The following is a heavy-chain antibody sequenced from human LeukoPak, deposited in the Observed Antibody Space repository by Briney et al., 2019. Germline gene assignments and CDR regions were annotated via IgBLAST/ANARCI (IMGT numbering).Heavy chain of an antibody. CDR3: ARDRGMAAAGTWYFDY. Sequence: PGGSLRLSCAASGFTFSSYAMHWVRQAPGKGLEWVAVISYDGRNKYYADSVKGRFTISRDNSKNTLYLQMNSLRAEDTAVYYCARDRGMAAAGTWYFDYWGEGTLVTVSS. CDR1: GFTFSSYA. CDR2: ISYDGRNK. J-gene: IGHJ4*02. V-gene: IGHV3-30*04. D-gene: IGHD6-13*01.